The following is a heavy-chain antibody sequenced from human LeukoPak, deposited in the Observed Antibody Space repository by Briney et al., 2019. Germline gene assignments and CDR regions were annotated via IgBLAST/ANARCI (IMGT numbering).Heavy chain of an antibody. J-gene: IGHJ4*02. D-gene: IGHD6-19*01. Sequence: SETLSLTCAVSGYSISSGYYWGWIRQPPGKGLGLIGSIYQSGSTYNNPSPKSQVTISVDTSKNQFSLKLSSVTAADTAVYYCARVGAVAGFDYWGQGTLVTVSS. CDR1: GYSISSGYY. CDR3: ARVGAVAGFDY. CDR2: IYQSGST. V-gene: IGHV4-38-2*01.